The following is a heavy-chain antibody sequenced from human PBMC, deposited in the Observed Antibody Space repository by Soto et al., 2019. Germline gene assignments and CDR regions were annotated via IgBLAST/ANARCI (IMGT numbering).Heavy chain of an antibody. Sequence: SQTLSLTCVISGDSVSSNSAAWNWIRQSPSRGLEWLGRTYYRSKWYNDYAVSVRSRITINPDTSKNQFSLQLNSVTPEDTAVYYCARGIAAGRGDLLAPRGQGTLVTVSS. J-gene: IGHJ5*02. CDR3: ARGIAAGRGDLLAP. D-gene: IGHD6-13*01. CDR1: GDSVSSNSAA. CDR2: TYYRSKWYN. V-gene: IGHV6-1*01.